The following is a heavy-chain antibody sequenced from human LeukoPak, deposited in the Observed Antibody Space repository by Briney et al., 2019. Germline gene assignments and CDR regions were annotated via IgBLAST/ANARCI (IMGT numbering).Heavy chain of an antibody. Sequence: GGSLRLSCAASGFTFSSYAMGWVRQAPGKGLEWVSAISGSGGSTYYADSVKGRFTISRDNSKNTLYLQMNSLRAEDTAVYYCAKSPRPHIVVVPSYFDYWGQGTLVTVSS. CDR2: ISGSGGST. J-gene: IGHJ4*02. V-gene: IGHV3-23*01. CDR3: AKSPRPHIVVVPSYFDY. CDR1: GFTFSSYA. D-gene: IGHD2-2*01.